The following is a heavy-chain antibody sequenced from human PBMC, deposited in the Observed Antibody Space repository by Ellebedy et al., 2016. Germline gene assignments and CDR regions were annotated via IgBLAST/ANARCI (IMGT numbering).Heavy chain of an antibody. CDR3: ARTTPHYYDSSGNFDY. CDR1: GGSISSYY. Sequence: TLSLTCTVSGGSISSYYWSWIRQPPGKALEWLARIDWDDDKYYSTSLKTRLTISKDTSKNQVVLTMTNMDPVDTATYYCARTTPHYYDSSGNFDYWGQGTLVTVSS. CDR2: IDWDDDK. D-gene: IGHD3-22*01. V-gene: IGHV2-70*11. J-gene: IGHJ4*02.